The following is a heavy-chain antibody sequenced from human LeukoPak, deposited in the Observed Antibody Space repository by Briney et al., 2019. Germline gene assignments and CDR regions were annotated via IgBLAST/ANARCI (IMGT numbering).Heavy chain of an antibody. V-gene: IGHV3-64*01. J-gene: IGHJ3*02. Sequence: GGSLRLSCAASGFTFCSYAMHWVRQAPGKGLEYVSAISSNGGSPYYANPVKGRFTISRDNSKNTLYLQMGSRRAEDMAVYYCARDSGDDAFDIWGEGTMVTVSS. CDR1: GFTFCSYA. CDR2: ISSNGGSP. D-gene: IGHD3-10*01. CDR3: ARDSGDDAFDI.